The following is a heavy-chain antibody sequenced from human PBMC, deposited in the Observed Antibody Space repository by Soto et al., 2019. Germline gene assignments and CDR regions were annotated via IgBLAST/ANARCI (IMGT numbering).Heavy chain of an antibody. CDR2: IYPVDSET. CDR3: ARDMGLSGSYPFYY. J-gene: IGHJ4*02. D-gene: IGHD1-26*01. CDR1: GYSFTSYX. V-gene: IGHV5-51*01. Sequence: GESLKISCKGSGYSFTSYXXGXXRQMPGKGLEWMGYIYPVDSETRISPSFTGQVTISADKSLSTAYLQWSSLKASDTAMYXCARDMGLSGSYPFYYWGQGTLVTVSS.